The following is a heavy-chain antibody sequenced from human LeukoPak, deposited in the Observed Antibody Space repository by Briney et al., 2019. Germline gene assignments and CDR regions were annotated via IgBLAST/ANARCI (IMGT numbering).Heavy chain of an antibody. V-gene: IGHV3-30*02. D-gene: IGHD3-22*01. CDR1: GFTFSSYG. CDR2: IRYDGSNK. Sequence: GGSLRLSCAASGFTFSSYGMHWVRQAPGKGLEWVAFIRYDGSNKYYADSVKGRFTISRDNSKNTLYLQMNSLRAEDTAVYYCAKDTGHYYDSSGYSSPMDYWGQGTLVTVSS. CDR3: AKDTGHYYDSSGYSSPMDY. J-gene: IGHJ4*02.